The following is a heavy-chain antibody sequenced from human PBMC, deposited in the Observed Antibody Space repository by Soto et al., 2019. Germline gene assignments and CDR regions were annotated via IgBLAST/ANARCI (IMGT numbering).Heavy chain of an antibody. D-gene: IGHD4-4*01. CDR3: ARDDHSNSN. CDR2: IYYSGST. Sequence: PSETLSLTCIVSGASISSAYHYWSWIRQPPGKGLEWIGYIYYSGSTDHNPSLKSRVSISVDTSKNQFSLKLSSVTAADTAVYFCARDDHSNSNWGQGTLVTVSS. CDR1: GASISSAYHY. V-gene: IGHV4-30-4*01. J-gene: IGHJ4*02.